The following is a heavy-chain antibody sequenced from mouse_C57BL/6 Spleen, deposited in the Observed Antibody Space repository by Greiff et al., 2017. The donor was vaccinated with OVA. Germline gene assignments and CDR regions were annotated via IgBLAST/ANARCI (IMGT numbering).Heavy chain of an antibody. CDR3: ASSFITTVVAHFDY. CDR2: LHPNSGST. V-gene: IGHV1-64*01. J-gene: IGHJ2*01. CDR1: GYTFTSYW. Sequence: VQLQQPGAELVKPGASVKLSCKASGYTFTSYWMHWVKQRPGQGLEWIGMLHPNSGSTNYNEKFKSKATLTVDKSSSTAYMQLSSLTSEDSAVYYYASSFITTVVAHFDYWGQGTTLTVSS. D-gene: IGHD1-1*01.